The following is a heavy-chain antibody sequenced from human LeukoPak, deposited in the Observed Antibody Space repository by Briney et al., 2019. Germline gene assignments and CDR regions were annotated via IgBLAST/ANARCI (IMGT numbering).Heavy chain of an antibody. V-gene: IGHV3-21*01. Sequence: GGSLRLSCAASGFTFSSYSMNWVRQAPGKGLECVSSISSSSSYIYYADSVKGRFTISRDNAKNSLYLQMNSLRAEDTAVYYCARVDSDVLRFLEWLPQLDYWGQGTLVTVSS. D-gene: IGHD3-3*01. J-gene: IGHJ4*02. CDR3: ARVDSDVLRFLEWLPQLDY. CDR2: ISSSSSYI. CDR1: GFTFSSYS.